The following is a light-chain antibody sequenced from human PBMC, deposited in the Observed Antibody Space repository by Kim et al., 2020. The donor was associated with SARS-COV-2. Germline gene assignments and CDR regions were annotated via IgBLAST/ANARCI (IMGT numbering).Light chain of an antibody. J-gene: IGLJ2*01. CDR1: SSDVGGYDF. V-gene: IGLV2-14*03. Sequence: QSALTQPASVSGSPGQSITISCTGSSSDVGGYDFVSWYQQHPGKAPKLLIYDVNNRPSGVPNRFSGSKSHNTASLKVSGLQAEDEADYYCSSYTASNTLLFGGGTKLTVL. CDR3: SSYTASNTLL. CDR2: DVN.